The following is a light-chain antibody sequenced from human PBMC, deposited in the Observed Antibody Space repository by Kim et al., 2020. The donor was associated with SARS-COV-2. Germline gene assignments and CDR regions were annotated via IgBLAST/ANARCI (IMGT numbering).Light chain of an antibody. CDR1: QGISSA. J-gene: IGKJ4*01. V-gene: IGKV1-13*02. CDR2: GAS. CDR3: QQFNSYPLT. Sequence: AIQLTQSPSSLSASVGDRVSITCRASQGISSALAWYQQKPGKAPNLLIYGASSLESGVPSRFSGSGSGTDFTLTISSLQPEDFATYYCQQFNSYPLTFGGGTKVDIK.